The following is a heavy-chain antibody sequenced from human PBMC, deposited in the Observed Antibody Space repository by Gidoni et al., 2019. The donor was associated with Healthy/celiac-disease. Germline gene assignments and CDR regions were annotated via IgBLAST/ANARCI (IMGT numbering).Heavy chain of an antibody. D-gene: IGHD3-16*02. Sequence: QVQLLQSGAEVKTPGAPVKVSCTASGYTCTSYGISWVRQAPGQGLVWMGWISAYNVNTNYAQKLQGRVTMTTDTSTSTAYRWLRSLESDDTAVYYCARALRLGELSFWGQGTLVTVSS. CDR2: ISAYNVNT. V-gene: IGHV1-18*01. J-gene: IGHJ4*02. CDR1: GYTCTSYG. CDR3: ARALRLGELSF.